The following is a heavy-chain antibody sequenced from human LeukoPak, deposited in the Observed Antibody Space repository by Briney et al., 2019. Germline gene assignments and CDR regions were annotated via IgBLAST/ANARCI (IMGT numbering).Heavy chain of an antibody. D-gene: IGHD2-15*01. Sequence: KPSETLSLTCTVSGGSISSSSYYWGWIRQPPGKGLEWIGSIYYSGSTYYNPSLKSRVTISVDTSKNQFSLKLSSVTAADTAVYYCARGYQPSDIVVVVAGICFDPWGQGTMVTVSS. CDR2: IYYSGST. V-gene: IGHV4-39*01. J-gene: IGHJ5*02. CDR3: ARGYQPSDIVVVVAGICFDP. CDR1: GGSISSSSYY.